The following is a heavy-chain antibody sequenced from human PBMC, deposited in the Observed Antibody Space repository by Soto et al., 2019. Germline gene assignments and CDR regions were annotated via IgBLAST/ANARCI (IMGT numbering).Heavy chain of an antibody. Sequence: ASETLSLTCAVYGGSFSGYYWSWIRQPPGKGLEWIGEINHSGSTNYNPSLKSRVTISVDTSKNQFSLKLSSVTAADTAVYYCATRGDYYGSGSYMVAWFDPWGQGTLVTVSS. V-gene: IGHV4-34*01. J-gene: IGHJ5*02. CDR1: GGSFSGYY. CDR3: ATRGDYYGSGSYMVAWFDP. CDR2: INHSGST. D-gene: IGHD3-10*01.